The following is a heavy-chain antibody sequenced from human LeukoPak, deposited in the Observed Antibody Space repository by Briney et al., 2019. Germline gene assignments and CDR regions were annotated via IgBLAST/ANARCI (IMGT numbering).Heavy chain of an antibody. D-gene: IGHD6-13*01. CDR1: GGSISSYY. J-gene: IGHJ4*02. CDR3: ARRRSSSFLDY. CDR2: IYYSGST. V-gene: IGHV4-59*08. Sequence: SETLSLTCTVSGGSISSYYWSWIRQPPGKGLEWIGYIYYSGSTNYNPSLKSRVTISVDTSKNQFSLKLSSVTAADTAVYYCARRRSSSFLDYWCQGTLVTVSS.